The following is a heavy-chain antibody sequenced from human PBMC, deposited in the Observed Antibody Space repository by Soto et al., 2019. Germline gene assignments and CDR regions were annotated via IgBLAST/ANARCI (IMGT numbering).Heavy chain of an antibody. CDR1: GYTFTSYD. D-gene: IGHD3-22*01. Sequence: GASVKVSCKASGYTFTSYDINWVRQATGQGLEWMGWMNPNSGSTGYAQKFQSRVIMTKSTTITTAYMELTRQTSENTAVYYCARGQGYYDTVDYWGQGTLVTVSS. J-gene: IGHJ4*02. CDR2: MNPNSGST. V-gene: IGHV1-8*01. CDR3: ARGQGYYDTVDY.